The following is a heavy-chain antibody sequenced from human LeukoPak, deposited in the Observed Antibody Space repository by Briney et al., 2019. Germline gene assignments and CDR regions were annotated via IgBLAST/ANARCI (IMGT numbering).Heavy chain of an antibody. D-gene: IGHD3-10*01. Sequence: SETLSLTCTVSGGSISGYYWSWIRQPPGKGLEWIGYIYYSGSTNYNPSLKSRVTMSVDTSKNQFSLKLSSVTAADTAVYYCARYYNWFDPWGQGTLVTVSS. CDR2: IYYSGST. J-gene: IGHJ5*02. CDR1: GGSISGYY. V-gene: IGHV4-59*01. CDR3: ARYYNWFDP.